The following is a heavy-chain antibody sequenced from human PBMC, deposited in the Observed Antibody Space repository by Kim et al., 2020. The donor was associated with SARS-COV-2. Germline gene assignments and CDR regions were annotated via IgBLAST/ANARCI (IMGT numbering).Heavy chain of an antibody. D-gene: IGHD3-10*01. J-gene: IGHJ4*02. Sequence: KGRFTISRDNSKNTLYLQMNSLRAEDTAVYYCARVATYYYGSGSYYCFDYWGQGTLVTVSS. V-gene: IGHV3-53*01. CDR3: ARVATYYYGSGSYYCFDY.